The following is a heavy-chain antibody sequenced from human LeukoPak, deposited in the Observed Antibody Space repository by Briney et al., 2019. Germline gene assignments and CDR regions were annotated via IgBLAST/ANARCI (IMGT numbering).Heavy chain of an antibody. Sequence: PGGSLRLSCAASGFTFTTYWMHWVRQAPGKGLVWVSHINSDGSITSYADSVKGRFTISRDNSKNTLYLQINSLRAEDTAVYYCAKDVFGWFDPWGQGTLVTVSS. CDR3: AKDVFGWFDP. CDR2: INSDGSIT. CDR1: GFTFTTYW. V-gene: IGHV3-74*01. D-gene: IGHD3-16*01. J-gene: IGHJ5*02.